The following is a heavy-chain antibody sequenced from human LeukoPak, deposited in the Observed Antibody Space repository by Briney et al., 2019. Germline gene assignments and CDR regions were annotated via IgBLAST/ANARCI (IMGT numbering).Heavy chain of an antibody. V-gene: IGHV3-48*01. Sequence: GGSLRLSCSPSGFTFTSYTMNCVRQAPGKRPEWVSYIYYGGSVTHYADSVEGRFTLSRDNAENSLYLQRTSLRVQDTAVYYWTRDLEYWSEGVQVTVSS. J-gene: IGHJ4*02. CDR3: TRDLEY. CDR2: IYYGGSVT. CDR1: GFTFTSYT.